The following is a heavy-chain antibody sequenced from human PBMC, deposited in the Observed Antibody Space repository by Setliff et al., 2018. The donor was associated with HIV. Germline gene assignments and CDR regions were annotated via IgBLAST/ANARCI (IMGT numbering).Heavy chain of an antibody. D-gene: IGHD3-3*01. J-gene: IGHJ3*02. CDR2: ISAYSGNT. Sequence: ASVKVSCKASGYIFTSYGISWVRQAPGQGLEWMGWISAYSGNTNDAQTLPGRVTMPTDTSTSTAYMELRSLRSDDTAVYYCARVAWYYSFWSGLGDAFDIWGQGTMVTVSS. V-gene: IGHV1-18*01. CDR1: GYIFTSYG. CDR3: ARVAWYYSFWSGLGDAFDI.